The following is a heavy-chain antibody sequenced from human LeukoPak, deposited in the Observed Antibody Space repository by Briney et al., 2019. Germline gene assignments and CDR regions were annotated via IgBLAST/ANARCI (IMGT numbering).Heavy chain of an antibody. D-gene: IGHD4-17*01. CDR2: IYSGGST. J-gene: IGHJ4*02. V-gene: IGHV3-66*01. Sequence: GGSLRLSCAASGFTFSDYYMSWVRQAPGKGLEWVSVIYSGGSTYYADSVKGRFTISRDNSKNTLYLQMNSLRAEDTAVYYCARDGDYGDLNFDYWGQGTLVTVSS. CDR1: GFTFSDYY. CDR3: ARDGDYGDLNFDY.